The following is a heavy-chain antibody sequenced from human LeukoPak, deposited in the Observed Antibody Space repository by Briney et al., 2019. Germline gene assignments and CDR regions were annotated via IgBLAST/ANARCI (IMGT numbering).Heavy chain of an antibody. D-gene: IGHD2-15*01. V-gene: IGHV3-7*01. Sequence: PGGSLRLSCAASGFTFRSFWMGWVRQAPGKGLEWLANIKEDGTKTYYVGSVKGRFTISRDNAENSLYLQMSSLRAEDTAVYYCVRDATRGGDFDFWGQGTLVTVSS. CDR1: GFTFRSFW. CDR2: IKEDGTKT. CDR3: VRDATRGGDFDF. J-gene: IGHJ4*02.